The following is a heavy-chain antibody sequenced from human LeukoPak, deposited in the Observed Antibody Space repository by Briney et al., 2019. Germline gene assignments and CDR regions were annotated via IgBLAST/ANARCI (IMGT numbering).Heavy chain of an antibody. J-gene: IGHJ3*02. V-gene: IGHV3-33*01. Sequence: GGSLRLSCAASGFTFSTYGMHWVRQAPGKGLEWVALIWYDGSNKYYADSVKGRFTISRDNSKNTLYLQMNSLRAEDTAVYYCARDGASYGYVADAFDIWGQGTMVTVSS. CDR1: GFTFSTYG. D-gene: IGHD5-18*01. CDR2: IWYDGSNK. CDR3: ARDGASYGYVADAFDI.